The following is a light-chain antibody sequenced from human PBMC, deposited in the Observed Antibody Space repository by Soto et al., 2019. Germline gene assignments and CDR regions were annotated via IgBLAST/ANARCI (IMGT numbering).Light chain of an antibody. CDR3: QQSNCFPLT. CDR2: DTS. CDR1: QGISSW. V-gene: IGKV1-12*01. J-gene: IGKJ4*01. Sequence: DIQMTQSPSSVSASVGDRVTITCRASQGISSWLAWDEQKPGKAPKLLNYDTSSLQSGVPSRVSGNAYGTDFTLILSSLQPEDFATYDCQQSNCFPLTFRGGTKVEIK.